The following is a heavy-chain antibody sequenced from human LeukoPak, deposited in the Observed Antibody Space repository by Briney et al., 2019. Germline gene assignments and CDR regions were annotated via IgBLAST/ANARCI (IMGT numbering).Heavy chain of an antibody. J-gene: IGHJ4*02. D-gene: IGHD1-14*01. CDR1: GGSFSNYA. V-gene: IGHV1-69*04. CDR3: ARDPLNRRWGSYHFDY. CDR2: ITPIVDIA. Sequence: SVKVSCKASGGSFSNYAFSWVRQAPGQGLEWMGRITPIVDIATYIQKFQGRVTITANKFTSTAYMELSSLRGEDTAVYYCARDPLNRRWGSYHFDYWGQGTLVTVSS.